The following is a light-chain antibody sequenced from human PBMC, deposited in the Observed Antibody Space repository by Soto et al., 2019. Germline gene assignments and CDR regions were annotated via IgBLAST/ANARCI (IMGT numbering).Light chain of an antibody. CDR3: QSYDSSLSGYV. CDR1: SSNIGAGYD. J-gene: IGLJ1*01. CDR2: GNS. V-gene: IGLV1-40*01. Sequence: QSLVTHPPSVAGAPGQRVTISFTGSSSNIGAGYDVHWYQQLPVTAPKLLTYGNSNRPSGVPDRSSASKSGTSASLAITGLKAEDEADYYCQSYDSSLSGYVFGTWSKVPVL.